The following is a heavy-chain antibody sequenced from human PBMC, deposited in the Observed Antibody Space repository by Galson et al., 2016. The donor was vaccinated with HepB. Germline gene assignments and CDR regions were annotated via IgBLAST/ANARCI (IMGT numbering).Heavy chain of an antibody. CDR3: ARGGHYTSGSFFDY. Sequence: SLRLSCAASGFTFSTYAMHWVRQAPGKGLEWVAVISYDGSNEYYADSVKGRFTISRDTSKNTLYLQMNSLIPEDTAVCYCARGGHYTSGSFFDYWGQGTLVTVSS. CDR2: ISYDGSNE. CDR1: GFTFSTYA. J-gene: IGHJ4*02. D-gene: IGHD3-10*01. V-gene: IGHV3-30-3*01.